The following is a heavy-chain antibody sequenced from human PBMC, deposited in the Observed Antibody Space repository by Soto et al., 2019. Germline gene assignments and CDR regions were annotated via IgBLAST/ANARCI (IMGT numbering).Heavy chain of an antibody. CDR2: MNPNSGNT. J-gene: IGHJ6*02. CDR1: GYTFTSYD. Sequence: QVQLVQSGAEVKKPGASVKVSCKASGYTFTSYDINWVRQATGQGLEWMGWMNPNSGNTGYAQKFQGRVTMTRNTSIRTAYMELSSLRSEDTAVYYCAIRYYYDYPGGMDVWGQGTTVTVSS. CDR3: AIRYYYDYPGGMDV. V-gene: IGHV1-8*01. D-gene: IGHD3-22*01.